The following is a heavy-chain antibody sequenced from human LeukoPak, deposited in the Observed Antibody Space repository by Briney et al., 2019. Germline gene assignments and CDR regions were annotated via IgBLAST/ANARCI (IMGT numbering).Heavy chain of an antibody. CDR3: ARDSWGDPYFDY. Sequence: GTLRLPCAASGFTFSSYGMSWVRQAPGKGLEWIGEINHSGSTNYNPSLKSRVTISVDTSKNQFSLKLSSVTAADTAVYYCARDSWGDPYFDYWGQGTLVTVSS. CDR2: INHSGST. V-gene: IGHV4-34*01. D-gene: IGHD7-27*01. CDR1: GFTFSSYG. J-gene: IGHJ4*02.